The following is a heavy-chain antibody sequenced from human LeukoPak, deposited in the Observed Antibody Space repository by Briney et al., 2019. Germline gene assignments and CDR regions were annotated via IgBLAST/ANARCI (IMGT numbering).Heavy chain of an antibody. J-gene: IGHJ4*02. CDR3: ASHSGYDFPPLY. CDR2: ISYSGTT. V-gene: IGHV4-59*13. Sequence: SETLSLTCTVSGGSISTYYWGWVRQTPGKGLAWLGYISYSGTTTYSPSLKSRVTIDTSGNQFSLRLNSLTAADTAVYYCASHSGYDFPPLYWGQGTLVTVSS. CDR1: GGSISTYY. D-gene: IGHD5-12*01.